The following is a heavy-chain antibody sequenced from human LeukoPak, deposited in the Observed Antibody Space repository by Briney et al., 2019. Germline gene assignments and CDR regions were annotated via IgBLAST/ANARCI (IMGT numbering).Heavy chain of an antibody. Sequence: GGSLRLSCAASGFTFSSYWMSWVRQAPGKGLEWVAVIWYDGSNKYYADSVKGRFTISRDNSKNTLYLQMNSLRAEDTAVYYCARAVGDDPYGMDVWGQGTTVTVSS. CDR2: IWYDGSNK. CDR1: GFTFSSYW. V-gene: IGHV3-33*08. D-gene: IGHD1-1*01. CDR3: ARAVGDDPYGMDV. J-gene: IGHJ6*02.